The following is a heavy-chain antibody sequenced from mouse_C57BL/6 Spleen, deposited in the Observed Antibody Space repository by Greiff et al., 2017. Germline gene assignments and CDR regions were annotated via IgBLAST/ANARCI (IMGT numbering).Heavy chain of an antibody. CDR3: ARASNWDYYYAMDY. D-gene: IGHD4-1*01. J-gene: IGHJ4*01. CDR2: INYDGSST. V-gene: IGHV5-16*01. CDR1: GFTFSDYY. Sequence: EVNLVESEGGLVQPGSSMKLSCTASGFTFSDYYMAWVRQVPEKGLEWVANINYDGSSTYYLDSLKSRFIISRDNAKNILYLQMSSLKSEDTATYYCARASNWDYYYAMDYWGQGTSVTVSS.